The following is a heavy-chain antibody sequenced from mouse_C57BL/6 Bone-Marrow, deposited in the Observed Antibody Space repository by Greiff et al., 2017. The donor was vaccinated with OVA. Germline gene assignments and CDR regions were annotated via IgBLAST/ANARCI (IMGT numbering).Heavy chain of an antibody. CDR2: IDPETGGT. J-gene: IGHJ3*01. V-gene: IGHV1-15*01. Sequence: VQLQQSGAELVRPGASVTLSCKASGYTFTDYEMHWVKQTPVPGLEWIGAIDPETGGTAYNQKFKGKAILTADKSSSTAYMELRSLTSEDSAVYYCTGGSSAWFAYWGQGTLVTVSA. CDR3: TGGSSAWFAY. CDR1: GYTFTDYE. D-gene: IGHD1-1*01.